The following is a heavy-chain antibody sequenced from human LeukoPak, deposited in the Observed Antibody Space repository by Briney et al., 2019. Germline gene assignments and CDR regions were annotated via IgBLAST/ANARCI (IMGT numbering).Heavy chain of an antibody. CDR1: GFTFRSSW. CDR3: ARDDYDSSGYYPDY. D-gene: IGHD3-22*01. CDR2: INSDGSTT. J-gene: IGHJ4*02. V-gene: IGHV3-74*01. Sequence: PGGSLRLSCAASGFTFRSSWMHWVRQAPGKGLVWVARINSDGSTTNYADSVKGRFTISRDNAKNTLNLQMNSLRADDTAVYYCARDDYDSSGYYPDYWGQGTLVTVSS.